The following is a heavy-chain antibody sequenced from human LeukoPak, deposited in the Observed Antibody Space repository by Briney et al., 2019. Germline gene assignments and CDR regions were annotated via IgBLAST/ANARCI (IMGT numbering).Heavy chain of an antibody. J-gene: IGHJ4*02. V-gene: IGHV3-30*18. CDR1: GFTFSSYG. CDR2: ISYDGSNK. Sequence: PGGSLRLSCAASGFTFSSYGMHWVRQAPGKGLEWVAVISYDGSNKYYAASVKGRFTISRDNSKNTLYLQMNSLRAEDTAVYYCAKVGVAGIAAAGDDYWGQGTLVTVSS. CDR3: AKVGVAGIAAAGDDY. D-gene: IGHD6-13*01.